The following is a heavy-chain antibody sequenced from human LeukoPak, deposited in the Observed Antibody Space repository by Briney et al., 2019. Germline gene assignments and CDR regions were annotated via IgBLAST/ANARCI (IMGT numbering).Heavy chain of an antibody. CDR3: ARDHFWSGYYKQDYYYYYMDV. J-gene: IGHJ6*03. D-gene: IGHD3-3*02. Sequence: SETLSLTCTVSGGSISSYYWSWIRQPPGKGLEWIAYIYYSGSTNYNPSLKSRVTISVDTSKNQFSLKLSSVTAADTAVYYYARDHFWSGYYKQDYYYYYMDVWGKGTTVTVSS. CDR1: GGSISSYY. CDR2: IYYSGST. V-gene: IGHV4-59*01.